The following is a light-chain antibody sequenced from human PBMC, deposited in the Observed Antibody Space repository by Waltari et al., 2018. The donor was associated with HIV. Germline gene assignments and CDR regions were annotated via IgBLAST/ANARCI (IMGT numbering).Light chain of an antibody. J-gene: IGKJ1*01. CDR3: QQYYSRPRT. Sequence: DIVMTQSPASLAVSLGERATIPCQSSQSVLWDSNSKNYLAWYQQKPGQPPKILIYWASTRESGVPDRFSGSGSGTNFTLTISSLQAEDVALYYCQQYYSRPRTFGQGTKVEI. CDR1: QSVLWDSNSKNY. CDR2: WAS. V-gene: IGKV4-1*01.